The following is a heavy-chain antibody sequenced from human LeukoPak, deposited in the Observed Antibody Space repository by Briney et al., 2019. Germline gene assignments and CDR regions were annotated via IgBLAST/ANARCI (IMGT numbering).Heavy chain of an antibody. V-gene: IGHV4-39*07. D-gene: IGHD4-23*01. CDR2: IYYSGST. CDR3: ARDDDCGGNSAFDY. J-gene: IGHJ4*02. Sequence: PSETLSLTCTVSGGSISSSSYYWGWIRQPPGKGLEWIGSIYYSGSTYYNPSLKSRVTISVDTSKNQFSLKLSSVTAADTAVYYCARDDDCGGNSAFDYWGQGTLVTVSS. CDR1: GGSISSSSYY.